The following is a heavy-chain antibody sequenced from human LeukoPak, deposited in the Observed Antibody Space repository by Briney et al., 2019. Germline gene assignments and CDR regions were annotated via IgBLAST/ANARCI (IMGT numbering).Heavy chain of an antibody. D-gene: IGHD6-19*01. CDR2: ISSSSSYI. J-gene: IGHJ6*02. V-gene: IGHV3-21*01. CDR3: ARDAIAVAGTEDYYYYGMDV. Sequence: PGGSLRLSCAASGFTFSSYSMNWVRQAPGKGLEWVSSISSSSSYIYYADSAKGRFTISRDNAKNSLYLQMNSLRAEDTAVYYCARDAIAVAGTEDYYYYGMDVWGQGTTVTVSS. CDR1: GFTFSSYS.